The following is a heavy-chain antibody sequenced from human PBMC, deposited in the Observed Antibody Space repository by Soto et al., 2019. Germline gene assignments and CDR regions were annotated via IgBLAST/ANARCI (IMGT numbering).Heavy chain of an antibody. V-gene: IGHV3-21*04. CDR2: TSSSSSNT. D-gene: IGHD6-19*01. Sequence: GGSLRLSCAASGFTFSSYSMNWVRQAPGKGLEWVSSTSSSSSNTYYADTVKGRFTISRDNAKNTLYLQMNSLRAEDTAVYYCAKFGWYLWVDAFDIWGQGTMVTVSS. CDR1: GFTFSSYS. J-gene: IGHJ3*02. CDR3: AKFGWYLWVDAFDI.